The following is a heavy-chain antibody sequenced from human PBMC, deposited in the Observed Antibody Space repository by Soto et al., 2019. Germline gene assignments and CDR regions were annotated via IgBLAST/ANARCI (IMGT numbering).Heavy chain of an antibody. J-gene: IGHJ4*02. CDR1: GGAICRSRSY. D-gene: IGHD3-22*01. V-gene: IGHV4-39*01. Sequence: PETPRTNFHVPGGAICRSRSYWGWGCQPRVEDLQWIGSIYYSGSTYYNPSLKSRVTISVDTSKNQFSLKLSSVTAADTAVYYCARIRITMIVVVKPRYYFDYWGQGTLVTVS. CDR2: IYYSGST. CDR3: ARIRITMIVVVKPRYYFDY.